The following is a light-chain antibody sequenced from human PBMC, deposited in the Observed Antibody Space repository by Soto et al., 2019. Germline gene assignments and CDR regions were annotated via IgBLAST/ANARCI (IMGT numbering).Light chain of an antibody. CDR1: QSIGSR. CDR3: QQYSNWFPST. V-gene: IGKV1-5*03. CDR2: GPS. Sequence: DIQMTQSPSTLSASVGDRVTITCRASQSIGSRLAWYRQKPGKAPNLLIYGPSTLEGAAPSRFSCSGSGTEFPLTISSLAPDDFATYYRQQYSNWFPSTFGQGTKLEIK. J-gene: IGKJ2*01.